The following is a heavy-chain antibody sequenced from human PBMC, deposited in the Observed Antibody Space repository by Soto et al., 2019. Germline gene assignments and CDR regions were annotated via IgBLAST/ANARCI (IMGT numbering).Heavy chain of an antibody. CDR1: GGSISSDY. CDR3: TRGPPSDY. V-gene: IGHV4-59*01. CDR2: IYDSVST. J-gene: IGHJ4*02. Sequence: SETLSLTCTVSGGSISSDYWSWIRQPPGKGLEWIGYIYDSVSTNYNPSLKSRVTISVDTSKNQFSLKLRSVTAADTAVYYCTRGPPSDYWGQGTLVTVSS.